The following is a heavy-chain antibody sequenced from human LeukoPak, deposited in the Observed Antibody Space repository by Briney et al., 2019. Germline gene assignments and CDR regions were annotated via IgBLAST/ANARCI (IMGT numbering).Heavy chain of an antibody. CDR2: IYPYSGDT. J-gene: IGHJ3*02. Sequence: ATVKVSCKASGYTFTGDYVHWVPEAPGHGREGRRWIYPYSGDTNYAQNFQSRVTMTRDTSISTAYMELSSLKSDDTAVYYCARDRNSGSSLDIWGQGTMLTVSS. V-gene: IGHV1-2*02. CDR1: GYTFTGDY. CDR3: ARDRNSGSSLDI. D-gene: IGHD6-6*01.